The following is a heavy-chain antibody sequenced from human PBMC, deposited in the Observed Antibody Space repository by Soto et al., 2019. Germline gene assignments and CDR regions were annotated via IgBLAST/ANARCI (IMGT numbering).Heavy chain of an antibody. J-gene: IGHJ6*02. CDR2: IIPIFGTA. V-gene: IGHV1-69*12. Sequence: QVQLVQSGAEVKKPGSSVKVSCKASGGTFSSYAISWVRQAPGQGLEWMGGIIPIFGTATSAQKLQGRVTITADESTSTASLALSSLRSEDSAVYYCASPTNPLSYLFAMDLCGQGTAVTLPS. CDR3: ASPTNPLSYLFAMDL. D-gene: IGHD2-8*01. CDR1: GGTFSSYA.